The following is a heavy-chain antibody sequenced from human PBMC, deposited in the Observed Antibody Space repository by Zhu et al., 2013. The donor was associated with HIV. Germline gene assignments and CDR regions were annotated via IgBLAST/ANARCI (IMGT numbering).Heavy chain of an antibody. CDR3: ARDPSTRYYTDV. CDR1: GFIFTSVG. V-gene: IGHV1-18*04. CDR2: VNPYNGVR. Sequence: VQSGLEVRKPGASVKISCKATGFIFTSVGYSWVRQAPGKGFEWIGWVNPYNGVRVPTQRLQDRLTLAADTSINTIYMELRSLTSDDTAVYYCARDPSTRYYTDVWGKGTTVIVSS. J-gene: IGHJ6*03.